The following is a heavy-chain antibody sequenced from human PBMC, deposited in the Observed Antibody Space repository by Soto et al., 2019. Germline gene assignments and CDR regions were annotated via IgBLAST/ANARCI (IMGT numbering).Heavy chain of an antibody. CDR2: ISYDGSNK. V-gene: IGHV3-30-3*01. D-gene: IGHD6-13*01. Sequence: QVQLVESGGGVVQPGRSLRLSCAASGFTFSSYAMHWVRQAPGKGLEWVAVISYDGSNKYYADSVKGRFTISSDNSKNTLYLQMNSLRAKDTAVYYCASGPYSSSWGGYFDYWGQGTLVTLSS. J-gene: IGHJ4*02. CDR1: GFTFSSYA. CDR3: ASGPYSSSWGGYFDY.